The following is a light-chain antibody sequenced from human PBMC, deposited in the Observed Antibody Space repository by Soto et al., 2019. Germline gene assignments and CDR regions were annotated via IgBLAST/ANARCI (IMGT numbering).Light chain of an antibody. CDR3: LQDHEYPRT. CDR1: QDISKD. V-gene: IGKV1-6*01. Sequence: AIQMTQSPTSLSASVGDRVIITCRASQDISKDLGWYQQKPGKAPKFLIYSATSTQSGVPSTFSGSGFGTDFTLTISSLQPEDFATYYCLQDHEYPRTLGQWTKVDIK. J-gene: IGKJ1*01. CDR2: SAT.